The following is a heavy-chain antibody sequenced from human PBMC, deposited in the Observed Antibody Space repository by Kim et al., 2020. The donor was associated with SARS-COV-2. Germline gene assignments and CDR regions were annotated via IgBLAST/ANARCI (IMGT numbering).Heavy chain of an antibody. CDR2: ISYDGSNK. Sequence: GGSLRLSCAASGFTFSSYVMHWVRQAPGKGLEWVAVISYDGSNKYYADSVKGRFTISRVNSKNTLYLQMNSLRAEDTAVYYCARDSWYYDFWSGYYPSGGYYYYYYMDVWGKGTTVTVSS. V-gene: IGHV3-30*04. CDR1: GFTFSSYV. D-gene: IGHD3-3*01. J-gene: IGHJ6*03. CDR3: ARDSWYYDFWSGYYPSGGYYYYYYMDV.